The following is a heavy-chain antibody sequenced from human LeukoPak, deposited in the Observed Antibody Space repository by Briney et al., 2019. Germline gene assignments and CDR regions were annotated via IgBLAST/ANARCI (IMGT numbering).Heavy chain of an antibody. V-gene: IGHV4-39*01. J-gene: IGHJ4*02. CDR2: IYYSGST. D-gene: IGHD2-15*01. Sequence: SETLSLTCTVSGGSISSSSYYWGWIRQPPGKGLEWIGSIYYSGSTYYNPSLKSRVTISVDTSKNRFSLKLSSVTAADTAVYYCARYMVVAATFDYWGQGTLVTVSS. CDR3: ARYMVVAATFDY. CDR1: GGSISSSSYY.